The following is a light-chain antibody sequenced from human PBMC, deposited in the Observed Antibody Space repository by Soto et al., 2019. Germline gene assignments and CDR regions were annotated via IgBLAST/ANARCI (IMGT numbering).Light chain of an antibody. J-gene: IGKJ1*01. V-gene: IGKV1-5*01. CDR3: QQDNDSSGA. Sequence: DIQVTQSPSTLSASVGDRVTITCGASQSIGTWLAWYQQKPGKAPKLQIFDASTLESGVPSRFSGSGSGTDFTLPISILQPDDLATYYGQQDNDSSGAFCQGTRVEIK. CDR1: QSIGTW. CDR2: DAS.